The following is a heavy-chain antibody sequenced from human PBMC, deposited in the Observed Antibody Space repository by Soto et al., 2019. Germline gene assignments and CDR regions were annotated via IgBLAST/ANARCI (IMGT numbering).Heavy chain of an antibody. D-gene: IGHD3-3*01. V-gene: IGHV3-21*01. J-gene: IGHJ6*03. CDR3: ARDQGRFLEWSNMDV. Sequence: GESLKISCAASGFTFSSYSMNWVRQAPGKGLEWVSSISSSSSYIYYADSVKGRFTISRDKAKNPLYLQMNSLRAEDTAVYYCARDQGRFLEWSNMDVWGKGTTVTVSS. CDR1: GFTFSSYS. CDR2: ISSSSSYI.